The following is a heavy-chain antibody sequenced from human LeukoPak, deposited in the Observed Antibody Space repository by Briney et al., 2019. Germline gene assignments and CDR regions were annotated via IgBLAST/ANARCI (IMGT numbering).Heavy chain of an antibody. CDR3: AKGSSGWYWGGFDP. J-gene: IGHJ5*02. D-gene: IGHD6-19*01. Sequence: PGRSLRLSCAASGFTFDDYAMHWVRQAPGKGLEWVSGISWNSGSIGYADSVKGRFTISRDNAKDSLYLQMNSLRAEDMALYYCAKGSSGWYWGGFDPWGQGTLVTVSS. CDR2: ISWNSGSI. V-gene: IGHV3-9*03. CDR1: GFTFDDYA.